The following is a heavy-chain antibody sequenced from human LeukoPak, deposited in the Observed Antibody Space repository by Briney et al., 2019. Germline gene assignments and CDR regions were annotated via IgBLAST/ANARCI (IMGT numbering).Heavy chain of an antibody. J-gene: IGHJ3*02. CDR1: GSTFSNNY. V-gene: IGHV3-66*04. Sequence: GGSRRPSGPASGSTFSNNYMSWGSHGQGKGMEWESVIYSGGIIYDADSVKGRFTISRANSKTTVPFHIAGLRAEATAVYSCAGQRLDAFDIWGQGTMVTVSS. CDR3: AGQRLDAFDI. CDR2: IYSGGII.